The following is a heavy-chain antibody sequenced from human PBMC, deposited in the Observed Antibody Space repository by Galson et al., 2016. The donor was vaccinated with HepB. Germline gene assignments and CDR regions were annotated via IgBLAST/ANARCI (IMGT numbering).Heavy chain of an antibody. J-gene: IGHJ4*02. V-gene: IGHV7-4-1*02. D-gene: IGHD2-2*02. CDR3: ARDLSYCSSTSCYISLPDY. Sequence: SVKVSCKASGYTFTDYAIHWVRQAPGQGLEWMGWINTNTGNPTYAQGFTGRFVFSLDTSVTTAYLQISSLKAEDTAVYYCARDLSYCSSTSCYISLPDYWGQGALVTVSS. CDR1: GYTFTDYA. CDR2: INTNTGNP.